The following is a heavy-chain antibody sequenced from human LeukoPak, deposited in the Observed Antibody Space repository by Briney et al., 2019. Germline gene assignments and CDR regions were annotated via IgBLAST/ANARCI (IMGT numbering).Heavy chain of an antibody. CDR3: AKGSLAVPTTPFDF. D-gene: IGHD1-26*01. CDR1: GFTFSDSF. J-gene: IGHJ4*02. CDR2: ISSRGTTI. Sequence: GGSLRLSCTASGFTFSDSFMSWIRQAPGKGLQWISYISSRGTTIYYADSVKGRCTISGDNAKNSLYLQINSLRADDTAVFYCAKGSLAVPTTPFDFWGQGTLVTVSS. V-gene: IGHV3-11*01.